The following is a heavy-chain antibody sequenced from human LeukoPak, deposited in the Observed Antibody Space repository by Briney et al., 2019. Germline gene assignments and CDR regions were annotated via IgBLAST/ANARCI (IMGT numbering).Heavy chain of an antibody. Sequence: GGSLRLSCAASGFTFSSYEMNWVRQAPGKGLEWISYITGRGNTIYYADSVKGRFTISRDNAKNSLYLQMNSLTAEDTAVYYCARDLLSPSLILDYWGQGTLVTVSS. J-gene: IGHJ4*02. CDR1: GFTFSSYE. CDR2: ITGRGNTI. D-gene: IGHD3-3*01. V-gene: IGHV3-48*03. CDR3: ARDLLSPSLILDY.